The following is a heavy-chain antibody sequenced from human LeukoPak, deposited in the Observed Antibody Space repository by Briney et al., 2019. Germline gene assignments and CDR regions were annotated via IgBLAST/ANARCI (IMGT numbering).Heavy chain of an antibody. J-gene: IGHJ6*02. Sequence: PSETLSLTCTVSGGSISSYYWSWIRQPPGKGLEWIGEINHSGSTNYNPSLKSRVTISVDTSKNQFSLKLSSVTAADTAVYYCARGRPKTGATTYYYYGMDVWGQGTTVTVSS. V-gene: IGHV4-34*01. CDR3: ARGRPKTGATTYYYYGMDV. CDR1: GGSISSYY. D-gene: IGHD1-26*01. CDR2: INHSGST.